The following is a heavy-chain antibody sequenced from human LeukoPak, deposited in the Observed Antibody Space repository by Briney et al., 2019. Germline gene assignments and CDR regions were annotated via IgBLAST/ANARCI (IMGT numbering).Heavy chain of an antibody. CDR1: GFTFSSYG. D-gene: IGHD3-22*01. Sequence: GGSLRLSCAASGFTFSSYGMHWVRQAPGKGLEWVAVISYDGSNKYYADSVKGRFTISRDNSKNSLYLQMNSLRAEDTALYYCAKDIRLSRIDSSGGGVDYWGQGTLVTVSS. CDR2: ISYDGSNK. J-gene: IGHJ4*02. CDR3: AKDIRLSRIDSSGGGVDY. V-gene: IGHV3-30*18.